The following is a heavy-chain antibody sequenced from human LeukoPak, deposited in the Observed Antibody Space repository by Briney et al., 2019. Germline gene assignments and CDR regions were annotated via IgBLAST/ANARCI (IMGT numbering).Heavy chain of an antibody. D-gene: IGHD2-15*01. CDR2: ISAYNGNT. CDR1: GYTFTSYG. J-gene: IGHJ4*02. V-gene: IGHV1-18*04. Sequence: GASVKASCKASGYTFTSYGISWVRHAPGQGLEWMGWISAYNGNTNYAQKLQGRVTMTTDTSTSTAYMELRSLRSDDTAVYYCARALLGRYCSGGSCYSFGYWGQGTLVTVSS. CDR3: ARALLGRYCSGGSCYSFGY.